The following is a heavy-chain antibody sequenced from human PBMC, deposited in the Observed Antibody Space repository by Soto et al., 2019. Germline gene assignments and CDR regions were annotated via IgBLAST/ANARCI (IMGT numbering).Heavy chain of an antibody. Sequence: PGGSLRLSCVASGFTFRRFSMNWVRQAPGKGLEWVSFISSSGSTIKYADSVKGRFTISRDEANNSLSLQMNSLRDDDTAVYYCARDFFGSGATGFLDFWGQGALVTVSS. D-gene: IGHD3-10*01. J-gene: IGHJ4*02. V-gene: IGHV3-48*02. CDR1: GFTFRRFS. CDR3: ARDFFGSGATGFLDF. CDR2: ISSSGSTI.